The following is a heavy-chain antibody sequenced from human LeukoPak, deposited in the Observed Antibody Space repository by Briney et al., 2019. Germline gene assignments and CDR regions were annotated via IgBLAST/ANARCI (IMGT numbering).Heavy chain of an antibody. D-gene: IGHD1-26*01. Sequence: SETLSLTCTVSGISSNPYYWTWIRQPAGKGLEWIGRIIYTTGSTNYNPSLSSRVTISVDTSKNQFSLKLSSVTAADTAVYYCARGGGSYLFDYWGQGTLVTVSS. CDR2: IIYTTGST. V-gene: IGHV4-4*07. J-gene: IGHJ4*02. CDR3: ARGGGSYLFDY. CDR1: GISSNPYY.